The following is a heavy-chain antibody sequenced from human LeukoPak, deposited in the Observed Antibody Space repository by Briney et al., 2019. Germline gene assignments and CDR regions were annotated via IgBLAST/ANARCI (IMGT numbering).Heavy chain of an antibody. Sequence: GRSLRLSCAASGFTFSSYAMHWVRQAPGKGLEWVAVISYDGGNKYYADSVKGRFTISRDNSKNTLYLQMNSLRAEDTAVYYCARSAYCGGDCYFYYYYYMDVWGKGTTVTVSS. CDR2: ISYDGGNK. D-gene: IGHD2-21*02. J-gene: IGHJ6*03. CDR1: GFTFSSYA. CDR3: ARSAYCGGDCYFYYYYYMDV. V-gene: IGHV3-30*04.